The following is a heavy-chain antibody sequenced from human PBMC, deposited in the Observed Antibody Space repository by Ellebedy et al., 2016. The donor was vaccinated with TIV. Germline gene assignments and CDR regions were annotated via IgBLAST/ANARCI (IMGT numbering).Heavy chain of an antibody. V-gene: IGHV4-30-4*01. CDR3: ARDPIGLDYGGNWGGAFDI. CDR1: GGSISSGDYY. J-gene: IGHJ3*02. CDR2: IYYSGNT. D-gene: IGHD4-23*01. Sequence: SETLSLTXTVSGGSISSGDYYWSWIRQPPGKGLEWIGYIYYSGNTYYNPSLKSRVTISLDTSKNQFSLKLSSVTAADTAVYYCARDPIGLDYGGNWGGAFDIWGQGTMVTVSS.